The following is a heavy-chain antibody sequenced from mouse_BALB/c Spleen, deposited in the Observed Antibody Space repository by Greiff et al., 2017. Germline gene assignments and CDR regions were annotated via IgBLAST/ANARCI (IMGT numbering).Heavy chain of an antibody. J-gene: IGHJ2*01. CDR3: ARKGFNGYYDFDY. Sequence: QVHVKQPGAELVKPGASVKLSCKASGYTFTSYWMHWVKQRPGQGLEWIGEIDPSDSYTNYNQKFKGKATLTVDKSSSTAYMQLSSLTSEDSAVYYCARKGFNGYYDFDYWGQGTTLTVSS. CDR1: GYTFTSYW. V-gene: IGHV1-69*02. D-gene: IGHD2-3*01. CDR2: IDPSDSYT.